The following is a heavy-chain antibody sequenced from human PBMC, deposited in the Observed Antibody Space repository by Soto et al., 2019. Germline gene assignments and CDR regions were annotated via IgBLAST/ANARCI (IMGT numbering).Heavy chain of an antibody. D-gene: IGHD6-13*01. CDR1: GFTFSSYG. CDR3: ARGDTIAAAGTDAFDI. CDR2: IWYDGSNK. V-gene: IGHV3-33*01. Sequence: QVQLVESGGGVVQPGRSLRLSCAASGFTFSSYGMHWVRQAPGKGLEWVAVIWYDGSNKYYADSVKGRFTISRDNSKNTLYRQMNSLRAEDTAVYDCARGDTIAAAGTDAFDIWGQGTMVTVSS. J-gene: IGHJ3*02.